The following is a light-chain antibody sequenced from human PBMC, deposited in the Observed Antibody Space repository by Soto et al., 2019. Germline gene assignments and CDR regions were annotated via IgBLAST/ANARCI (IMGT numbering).Light chain of an antibody. CDR2: KAF. CDR3: QQYANYPFT. Sequence: DIQMTQSPSALSASLGDRVIITCRASQSIRNWLAWYQQKPGKAPKLLIHKAFSLESGVPSRFSGNGSGTDFTLTISSLQPDDFAIYYCQQYANYPFTFGPGTKVEIK. V-gene: IGKV1-5*03. CDR1: QSIRNW. J-gene: IGKJ3*01.